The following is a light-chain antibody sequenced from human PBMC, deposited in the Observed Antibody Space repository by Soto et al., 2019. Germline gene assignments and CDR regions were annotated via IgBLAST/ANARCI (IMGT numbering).Light chain of an antibody. V-gene: IGLV1-36*01. CDR3: AAWDDNLNGVV. J-gene: IGLJ2*01. CDR2: YDD. Sequence: QSVLTQPPSVSEAPRQRVTISCSGTTSNVGNNAVNWYQQFPGKAPKLLMYYDDLRPSGVSDRFYGSKSGTSASLAISGLQSDDEADYYCAAWDDNLNGVVFGGGTKLTVL. CDR1: TSNVGNNA.